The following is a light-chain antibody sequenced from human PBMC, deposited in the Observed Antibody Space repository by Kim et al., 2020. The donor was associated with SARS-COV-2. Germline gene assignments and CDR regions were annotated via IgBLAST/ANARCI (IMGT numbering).Light chain of an antibody. V-gene: IGLV2-8*01. J-gene: IGLJ2*01. Sequence: AVFPAQSVTSSCTGASSDFVSWYQLLPGTAPKLIFYNVYKRPSGLPARFSGSRSGNTASLTVAGIQADDEAYYYCSAYVGKNTVVFGGGTQLTVL. CDR3: SAYVGKNTVV. CDR1: SSDFV. CDR2: NVY.